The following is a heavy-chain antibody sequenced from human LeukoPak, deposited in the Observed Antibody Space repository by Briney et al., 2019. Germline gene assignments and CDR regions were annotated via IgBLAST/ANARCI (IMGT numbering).Heavy chain of an antibody. J-gene: IGHJ4*02. D-gene: IGHD3-22*01. CDR2: IYTSGST. CDR1: GGSISTYY. CDR3: ASNYYDSSGYLAY. V-gene: IGHV4-4*07. Sequence: PSETLSLTCTVSGGSISTYYWSWIRQPAGKGLEWIGRIYTSGSTNYNPSLKSRVAMSVDTSKNQFSLKLSSVTAADTAVYYCASNYYDSSGYLAYWGQGTLVTVSS.